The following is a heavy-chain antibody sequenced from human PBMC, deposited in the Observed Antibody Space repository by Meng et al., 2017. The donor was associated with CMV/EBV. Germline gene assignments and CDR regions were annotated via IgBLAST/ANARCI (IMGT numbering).Heavy chain of an antibody. CDR3: AKHAGSYYSYYDYYGMDV. V-gene: IGHV3-30*02. J-gene: IGHJ6*02. CDR2: IRYDGSNK. CDR1: GFTFSSYG. Sequence: GESLKTSCAASGFTFSSYGMHWVRQAAGKGLEWVAFIRYDGSNKYYADSVKGRFTISRDNSKNTLYLQMNSLRAEDTAVYYCAKHAGSYYSYYDYYGMDVWGQGTTVTVSS. D-gene: IGHD1-26*01.